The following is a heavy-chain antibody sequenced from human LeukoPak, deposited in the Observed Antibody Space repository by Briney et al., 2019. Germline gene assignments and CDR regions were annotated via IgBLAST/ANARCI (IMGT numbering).Heavy chain of an antibody. CDR2: IYSGGST. J-gene: IGHJ4*02. Sequence: WGSLRLSCAASGFTVSSNYMGWVRQAPGKGLEWVSVIYSGGSTYYADSVKGRFTISRDNSKNTLYLQMNSLRAEDTAVYYCARELGATDFDYWGQGTLVTVSS. D-gene: IGHD1-26*01. CDR3: ARELGATDFDY. V-gene: IGHV3-66*01. CDR1: GFTVSSNY.